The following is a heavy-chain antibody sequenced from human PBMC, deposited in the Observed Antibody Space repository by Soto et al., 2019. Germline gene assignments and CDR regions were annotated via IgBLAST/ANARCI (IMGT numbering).Heavy chain of an antibody. CDR1: GGSISSYY. D-gene: IGHD3-10*01. CDR3: ASSMVRGVIPDY. Sequence: QVQLQESGPGLVKPSETLSLTCTVSGGSISSYYWSWIRQPPGKGLEWIGYIYYSGSTNYNPSLKSRVTISVDTSKNQFSLKLSSVTAADTAVYYCASSMVRGVIPDYWGQGTLVTVSS. CDR2: IYYSGST. V-gene: IGHV4-59*01. J-gene: IGHJ4*02.